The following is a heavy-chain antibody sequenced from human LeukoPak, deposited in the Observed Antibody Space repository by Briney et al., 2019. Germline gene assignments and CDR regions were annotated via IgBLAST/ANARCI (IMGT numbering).Heavy chain of an antibody. CDR2: ISSNGGST. CDR3: ARGGGLDV. Sequence: GGSLRLSCSASGFTFSSYAMHWVRQAPGKGLEYVSAISSNGGSTYYADSVKGRFTISRDNAKNSLYLQMSNLRAEDTAVYFCARGGGLDVWGQGATVTVSS. J-gene: IGHJ6*02. D-gene: IGHD3-16*01. CDR1: GFTFSSYA. V-gene: IGHV3-64*04.